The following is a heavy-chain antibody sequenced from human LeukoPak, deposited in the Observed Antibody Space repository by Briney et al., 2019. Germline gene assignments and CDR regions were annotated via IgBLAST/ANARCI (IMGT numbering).Heavy chain of an antibody. Sequence: SETPSLTCTVSGGSISSSSYYWGWIRQPPGKGLEWIGSIYYSGSTYYNPSLKSRVTISVDTSKNQFSLKLSSVTAADTAVYYCASSPEGGYCSSTSCYGAFDIWGQGTMVTVSS. V-gene: IGHV4-39*01. CDR3: ASSPEGGYCSSTSCYGAFDI. CDR2: IYYSGST. CDR1: GGSISSSSYY. J-gene: IGHJ3*02. D-gene: IGHD2-2*01.